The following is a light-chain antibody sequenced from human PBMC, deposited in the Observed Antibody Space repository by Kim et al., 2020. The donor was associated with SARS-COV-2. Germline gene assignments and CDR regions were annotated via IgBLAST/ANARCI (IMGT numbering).Light chain of an antibody. CDR2: KDS. J-gene: IGLJ3*02. CDR1: VLAKKY. Sequence: SYELTQPSLVSVSPGQTARITCSGDVLAKKYARWFQQKPGQAPVLVIYKDSERPSGIPERFSGSSSGTTVTLTISGAQVEDEADYYCYSAADNNEVFGGGTQLTVL. CDR3: YSAADNNEV. V-gene: IGLV3-27*01.